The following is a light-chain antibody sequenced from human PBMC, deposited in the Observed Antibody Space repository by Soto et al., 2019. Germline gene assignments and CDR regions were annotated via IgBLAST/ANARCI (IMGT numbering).Light chain of an antibody. CDR1: SSDVGGYGY. V-gene: IGLV2-14*01. Sequence: QSALTQPASVSGSPGQSITISCTGTSSDVGGYGYVSWFQQPPGRAPKLIIYDVSTRPSGVSNRFSGSKSGNTASLTISGLQAEDEADYYCSSYTTTSTLYVFGTGTKVTVL. CDR2: DVS. J-gene: IGLJ1*01. CDR3: SSYTTTSTLYV.